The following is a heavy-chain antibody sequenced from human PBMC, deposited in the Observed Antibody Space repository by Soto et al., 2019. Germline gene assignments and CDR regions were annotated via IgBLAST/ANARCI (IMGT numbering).Heavy chain of an antibody. CDR1: GFTFGNYE. V-gene: IGHV3-48*03. J-gene: IGHJ4*02. CDR2: ISSSGSSI. CDR3: ARQRGVIQFLEDNYYFDF. D-gene: IGHD3-16*02. Sequence: LRLSCAASGFTFGNYEMNWVRQAPGKGLEWVSYISSSGSSIYYADYVKGRFTISRDNAKNSLFLQMNRLGVDDTAIYYCARQRGVIQFLEDNYYFDFWGQGTPVTVSS.